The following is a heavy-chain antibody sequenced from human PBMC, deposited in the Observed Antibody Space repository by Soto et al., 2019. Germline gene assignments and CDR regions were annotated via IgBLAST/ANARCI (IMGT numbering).Heavy chain of an antibody. CDR2: IFSDGSA. D-gene: IGHD2-2*01. CDR3: ARGRIPHRTFLRFDP. Sequence: NHSETLSLTCVVSGGSITSADFSWNLIRQPPGKGLEWGGHIFSDGSAFSNPSLKSRVTISTDRSKHQVSLILTSVNAADTAVYYCARGRIPHRTFLRFDPWGQGNLVTVSS. J-gene: IGHJ5*02. CDR1: GGSITSADFS. V-gene: IGHV4-30-2*01.